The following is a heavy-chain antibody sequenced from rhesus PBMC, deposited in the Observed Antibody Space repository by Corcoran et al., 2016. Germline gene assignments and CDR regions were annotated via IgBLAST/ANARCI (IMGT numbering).Heavy chain of an antibody. CDR2: IYCNSAST. CDR1: GGSISGYYY. J-gene: IGHJ5-1*01. D-gene: IGHD3-3*01. V-gene: IGHV4-73*01. Sequence: QVKLQQWGEGLVKPSETLSLTCAVYGGSISGYYYWSWIRQPPGKGLEWIVYIYCNSASTNYNPSLKTRVTISEDTSKTQFSLKLSSVTAADTAVYDCARVRYNFWTGFDVWGPGVLVTVSS. CDR3: ARVRYNFWTGFDV.